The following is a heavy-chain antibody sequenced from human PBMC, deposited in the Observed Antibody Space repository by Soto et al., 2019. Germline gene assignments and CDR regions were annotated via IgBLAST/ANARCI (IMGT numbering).Heavy chain of an antibody. V-gene: IGHV4-34*01. CDR3: AKGVRKHIVVVTAECDY. D-gene: IGHD2-21*02. Sequence: QVQLQQWGAGLLKPSETLSLTCAVYGGSFSGYYWSWIRQPPGKGLEWIGEINHSGSTNYNPSLKSRVTISVDTSKNQFSLKLSSVTAADTAVYYCAKGVRKHIVVVTAECDYWGQGTLVTVSS. CDR1: GGSFSGYY. J-gene: IGHJ4*02. CDR2: INHSGST.